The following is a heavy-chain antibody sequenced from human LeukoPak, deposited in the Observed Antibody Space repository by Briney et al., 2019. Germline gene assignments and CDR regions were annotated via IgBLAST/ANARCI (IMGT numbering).Heavy chain of an antibody. CDR2: ISAYNGNT. D-gene: IGHD6-13*01. CDR1: GYTFTSYG. V-gene: IGHV1-18*01. CDR3: ARGPHSSSWLYYYYGMDV. J-gene: IGHJ6*02. Sequence: ASVKVSCKASGYTFTSYGISWVRQAPGQGLEWMGWISAYNGNTNYAQKLQGRVTMTTDTSTSTAYMELRSLRSDDTAVYYCARGPHSSSWLYYYYGMDVWGQGTTVTVSS.